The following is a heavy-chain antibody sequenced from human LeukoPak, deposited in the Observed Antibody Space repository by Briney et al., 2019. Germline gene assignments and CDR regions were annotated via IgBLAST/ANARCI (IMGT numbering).Heavy chain of an antibody. D-gene: IGHD6-13*01. J-gene: IGHJ3*02. V-gene: IGHV4-59*01. CDR2: IYYSGST. CDR1: GGSISSYY. Sequence: SETLSLTCTVSGGSISSYYWSWIRQPPVKGLEWIGYIYYSGSTNYNPSVKSRVTISVDTSKNQFSLRLSSVTAADTAVYYCARSSSSWSDDAFDIWGQGTMVTVSS. CDR3: ARSSSSWSDDAFDI.